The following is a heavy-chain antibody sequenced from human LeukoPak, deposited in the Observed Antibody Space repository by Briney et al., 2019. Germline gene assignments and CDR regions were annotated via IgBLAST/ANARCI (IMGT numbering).Heavy chain of an antibody. CDR3: ARAGCSSTSCYHWFDP. CDR2: INSDGSST. J-gene: IGHJ5*02. CDR1: GFTFSSYW. Sequence: GGSLRLSCAASGFTFSSYWMHWVRHAPGKGLVWVSRINSDGSSTIYADSVKGRFTISRDNAKNTLYLQMNGLRAEDTAVYYCARAGCSSTSCYHWFDPWGQGTLVTVSS. V-gene: IGHV3-74*01. D-gene: IGHD2-2*01.